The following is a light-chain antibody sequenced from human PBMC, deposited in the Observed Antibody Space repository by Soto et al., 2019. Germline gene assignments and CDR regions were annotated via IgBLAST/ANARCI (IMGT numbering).Light chain of an antibody. CDR2: KES. V-gene: IGKV1-5*03. CDR3: QQHNDWPT. J-gene: IGKJ5*01. Sequence: DIQMTQSPSTLSGSGGGRVSITGRASESVTSWLAWYQQKPGKDPKALIYKESTLEGGVPSRFSGSGSGTEFTLTISSVESEDFAIYYCQQHNDWPTFGQGTRLEIK. CDR1: ESVTSW.